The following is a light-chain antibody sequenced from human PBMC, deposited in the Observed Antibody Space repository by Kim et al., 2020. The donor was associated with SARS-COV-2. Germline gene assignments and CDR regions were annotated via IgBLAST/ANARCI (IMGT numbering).Light chain of an antibody. V-gene: IGLV10-54*01. CDR2: RST. J-gene: IGLJ3*02. CDR1: TNNVGRKA. Sequence: HTATTTCTGSTNNVGRKAAAWLHRHQRHPPKLLTYRSTNRPSGISERLSASRSGSTASLTITGLQPEDEADYYCSAWDSSLSSWVFGGGTQLTVL. CDR3: SAWDSSLSSWV.